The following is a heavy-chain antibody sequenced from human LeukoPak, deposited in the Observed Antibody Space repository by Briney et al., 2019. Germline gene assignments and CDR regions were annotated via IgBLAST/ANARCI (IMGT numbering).Heavy chain of an antibody. CDR2: IDHSGST. Sequence: SETLSLTCAVYGGSFSGYYWSWIRQPPGKGLEWIGEIDHSGSTNYNPSLKSRVTISVDRSKNQFSLKLSSVTAADTAVYYCARGQGDTDAFDIWGQGTMVTVSS. J-gene: IGHJ3*02. CDR3: ARGQGDTDAFDI. V-gene: IGHV4-34*01. CDR1: GGSFSGYY.